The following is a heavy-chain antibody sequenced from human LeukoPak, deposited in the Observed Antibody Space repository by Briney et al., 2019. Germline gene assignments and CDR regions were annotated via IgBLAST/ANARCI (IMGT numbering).Heavy chain of an antibody. CDR3: ARDHPLINYYDSSGYSGLFDY. J-gene: IGHJ4*02. CDR1: GYTFTSYG. CDR2: ISAYNGNT. V-gene: IGHV1-18*01. Sequence: ASVKVSCKASGYTFTSYGISWVRQAPGQGLEWMGWISAYNGNTNYAQKLQGRVTMTTDTSTSTAYMELRSLRSDDTAVYYCARDHPLINYYDSSGYSGLFDYWGQGTLVTVSS. D-gene: IGHD3-22*01.